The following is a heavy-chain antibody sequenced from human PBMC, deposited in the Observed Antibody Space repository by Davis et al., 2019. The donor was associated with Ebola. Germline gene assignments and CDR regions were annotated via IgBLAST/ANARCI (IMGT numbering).Heavy chain of an antibody. Sequence: SETLSLTCTVSGGSISSYYWGWIRQPPGKGLEWIGSIYYSGSTYYNPSLKSRVTISVDTSKNQFSLKLSSVTAADTAVYYCASLHIVVVTVWGKGTTVTVSS. CDR2: IYYSGST. D-gene: IGHD2-21*02. CDR1: GGSISSYY. CDR3: ASLHIVVVTV. J-gene: IGHJ6*04. V-gene: IGHV4-39*01.